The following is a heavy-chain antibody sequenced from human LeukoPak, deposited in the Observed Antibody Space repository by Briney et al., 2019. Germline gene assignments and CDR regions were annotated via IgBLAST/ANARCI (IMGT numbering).Heavy chain of an antibody. V-gene: IGHV1-2*02. Sequence: ASVKVSCKASGYTFTGYYMHWVRQASGQGLEWMGWINPNSGGTNYAQKFQGRVTMTRDTSISTAYMELSRLRSDDTAVYYCARDPHSSGKNDYWGQGTLVTVSS. CDR3: ARDPHSSGKNDY. J-gene: IGHJ4*02. CDR2: INPNSGGT. D-gene: IGHD3-22*01. CDR1: GYTFTGYY.